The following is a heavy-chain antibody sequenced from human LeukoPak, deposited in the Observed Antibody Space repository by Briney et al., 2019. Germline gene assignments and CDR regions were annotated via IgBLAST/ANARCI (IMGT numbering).Heavy chain of an antibody. V-gene: IGHV3-23*01. CDR1: GFSFSSYA. J-gene: IGHJ4*02. CDR3: TGGSYYYGSG. D-gene: IGHD3-10*01. Sequence: GGSLRLSCAASGFSFSSYAMKRVRQAPGKGLEWVSTISGSGGSTYYADSVKGRITISRDNSKNTLYLQMNSLRAGDTAVYYCTGGSYYYGSGWGQGTLVTVSS. CDR2: ISGSGGST.